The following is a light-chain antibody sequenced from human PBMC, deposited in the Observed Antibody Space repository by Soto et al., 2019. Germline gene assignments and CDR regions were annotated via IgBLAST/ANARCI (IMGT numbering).Light chain of an antibody. Sequence: DIVLTQSPVTLYLSPGERATFSCRASQSVSSNYLAWYQQKPGQAPRLLIYGAFKRATGIPDRFSGSGSGTDFTLTISRLEPEDFAVYYCQQYGSSLTWTFGQGTKVDIK. CDR3: QQYGSSLTWT. J-gene: IGKJ1*01. V-gene: IGKV3-20*01. CDR2: GAF. CDR1: QSVSSNY.